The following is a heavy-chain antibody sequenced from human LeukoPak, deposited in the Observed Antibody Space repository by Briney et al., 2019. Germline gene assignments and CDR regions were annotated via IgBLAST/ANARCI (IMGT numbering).Heavy chain of an antibody. CDR1: GYIFTSYG. Sequence: PGASVKVSCKASGYIFTSYGISWVRQAPGQGLEWMGWISAYNGDTNYAQKLQGRVTMTTDTSTSTAYMELRSLRSDDTAVYYCARDEYYYDSSGYSLFDYWGQGTLVTVSS. D-gene: IGHD3-22*01. V-gene: IGHV1-18*01. CDR2: ISAYNGDT. J-gene: IGHJ4*02. CDR3: ARDEYYYDSSGYSLFDY.